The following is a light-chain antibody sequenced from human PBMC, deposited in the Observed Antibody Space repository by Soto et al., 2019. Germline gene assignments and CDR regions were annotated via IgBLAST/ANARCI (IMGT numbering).Light chain of an antibody. CDR3: QQSYSTPRIT. Sequence: DIQMTQSPSSLSASVGDRVTITCRASPSISSYLNWYQQKPGKAPKLLIYAASSLQSGVPSRFSGSGSGTDFTLTISSLQPEDFATYYCQQSYSTPRITFGAGTKVDIK. J-gene: IGKJ3*01. CDR1: PSISSY. CDR2: AAS. V-gene: IGKV1-39*01.